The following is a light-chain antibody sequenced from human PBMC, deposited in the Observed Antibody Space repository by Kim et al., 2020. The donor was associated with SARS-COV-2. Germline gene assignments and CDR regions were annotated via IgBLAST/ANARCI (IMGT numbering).Light chain of an antibody. CDR2: EVT. V-gene: IGLV2-14*01. Sequence: QSALTQPASVSGSPGQSITISCTGTSSDVDDYNYVSWYQQHPGKAPKLMIYEVTKRPSGVSYRFSGSKSGNTASLTISGLQAEDEADYYRSSYTSSSGLMVFGGGTQLTVL. J-gene: IGLJ3*02. CDR3: SSYTSSSGLMV. CDR1: SSDVDDYNY.